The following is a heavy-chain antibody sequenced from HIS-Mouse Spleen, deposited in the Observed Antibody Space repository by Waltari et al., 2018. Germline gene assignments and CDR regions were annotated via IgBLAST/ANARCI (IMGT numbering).Heavy chain of an antibody. V-gene: IGHV1-2*02. CDR1: GYTFTGYY. CDR3: ARSAGYSYGDAFDI. D-gene: IGHD5-18*01. CDR2: INTDRCGT. J-gene: IGHJ3*02. Sequence: QVQLVQSGAEVKKPGASVKVSCKASGYTFTGYYMHWVRQAPGQGLEWMGWINTDRCGTKYAQKFQGRVTMTRDTSISTAYMELSRLRSDDTAVYYCARSAGYSYGDAFDIWGQGTMVTVSS.